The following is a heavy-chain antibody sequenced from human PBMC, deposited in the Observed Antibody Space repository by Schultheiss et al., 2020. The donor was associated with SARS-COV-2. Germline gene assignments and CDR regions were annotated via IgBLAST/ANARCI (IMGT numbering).Heavy chain of an antibody. J-gene: IGHJ4*02. V-gene: IGHV4-31*03. D-gene: IGHD3-10*02. CDR1: GGSISSGGYY. Sequence: SETLSLTCTVSGGSISSGGYYWSWIRQHPGKGLEWIGYIYYSGSTYYNPSLKSRVTISVDTSKNQFSLKLSSVTAADTAVYYCARGLRRLVFSGWAFDYWGQGTLVTVSS. CDR3: ARGLRRLVFSGWAFDY. CDR2: IYYSGST.